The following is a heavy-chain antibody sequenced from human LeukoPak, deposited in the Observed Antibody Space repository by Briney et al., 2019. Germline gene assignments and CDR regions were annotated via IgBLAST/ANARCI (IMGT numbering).Heavy chain of an antibody. J-gene: IGHJ4*02. CDR2: INHSGST. D-gene: IGHD5-24*01. Sequence: SSETLSLTCAVYGGSFSGYYWSWIRQPPGKGLEWIGEINHSGSTNYNPSLKSRVTISVDTSKNQFSLKLSSVTAADTAVYYCARHRGDYWGQGTLVTVSS. CDR3: ARHRGDY. CDR1: GGSFSGYY. V-gene: IGHV4-34*01.